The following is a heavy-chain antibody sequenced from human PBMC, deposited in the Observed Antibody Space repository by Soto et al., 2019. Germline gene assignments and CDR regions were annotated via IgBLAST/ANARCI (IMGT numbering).Heavy chain of an antibody. CDR3: ARDRVPKSSGFFPFDY. J-gene: IGHJ4*01. D-gene: IGHD3-22*01. V-gene: IGHV1-18*01. CDR2: ISAFNGKT. CDR1: GYTFNIYG. Sequence: QIQLVQPGAEVKKPGASVKVSCKASGYTFNIYGINWVRQAPGQGLEWMGWISAFNGKTNYAQNVQGRFTMTTDTSTSTAYVELRSLRSDDTAVYYCARDRVPKSSGFFPFDYWGHGTLVTVSS.